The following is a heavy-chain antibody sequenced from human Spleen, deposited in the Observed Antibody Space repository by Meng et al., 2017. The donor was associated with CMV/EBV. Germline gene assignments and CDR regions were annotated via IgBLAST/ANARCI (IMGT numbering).Heavy chain of an antibody. J-gene: IGHJ4*02. Sequence: GPAGGSGGVWDPRVRSLQLSCVAAGFAFSSFATHWVRQAPGKGLEWVAVISYDERNKHYADTVKGRFTISRDNSKNTLYLQMNSLRAEDTAVYYCARDRGDYWGQGTLVTVSS. CDR3: ARDRGDY. CDR1: GFAFSSFA. CDR2: ISYDERNK. V-gene: IGHV3-30-3*01.